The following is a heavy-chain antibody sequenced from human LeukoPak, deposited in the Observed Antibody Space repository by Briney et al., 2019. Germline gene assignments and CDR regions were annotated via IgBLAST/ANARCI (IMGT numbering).Heavy chain of an antibody. J-gene: IGHJ4*02. CDR3: ARVGDSSGYSPDY. CDR1: GFTFSSYE. D-gene: IGHD3-22*01. Sequence: GGSLRLSCAASGFTFSSYEMNWVRQAPGKGLEWVSYISSSGSTIYYADSVKGRFTISRDNAKNSLYLQMNSLRAEGTAVYYCARVGDSSGYSPDYWGQGTLVTVSS. V-gene: IGHV3-48*03. CDR2: ISSSGSTI.